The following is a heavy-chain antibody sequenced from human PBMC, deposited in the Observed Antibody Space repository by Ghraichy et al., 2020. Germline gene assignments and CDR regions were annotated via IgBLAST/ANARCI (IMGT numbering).Heavy chain of an antibody. D-gene: IGHD2-2*01. CDR1: GFTFSNAW. V-gene: IGHV3-15*01. J-gene: IGHJ6*02. Sequence: GGSLRLSCAASGFTFSNAWMNWVRQAPGKGLEWVGRIKSKTDGGTTDYAAPVKGRFTISRDDSKNTLYLQMNSLKTEDTAVYYCTTDDLQVVPAAHIYYYGMDVWGQGTTVTVSS. CDR3: TTDDLQVVPAAHIYYYGMDV. CDR2: IKSKTDGGTT.